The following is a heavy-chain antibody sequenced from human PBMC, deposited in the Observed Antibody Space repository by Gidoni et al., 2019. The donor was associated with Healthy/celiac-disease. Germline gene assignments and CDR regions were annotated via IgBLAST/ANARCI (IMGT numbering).Heavy chain of an antibody. D-gene: IGHD2-2*02. CDR1: GFTFSTYS. J-gene: IGHJ6*02. CDR2: ISSSSSYI. V-gene: IGHV3-21*01. Sequence: EVQLVESGGGLVKPGGSLRLSCAASGFTFSTYSMNWVRQAPGKGLEWVSSISSSSSYIYYADSVKCRFTISRDNAKNSLYLQMNSLRAEDTAVYYCARFRYCSSTSCYRDGMDVWGQGTTVTVSS. CDR3: ARFRYCSSTSCYRDGMDV.